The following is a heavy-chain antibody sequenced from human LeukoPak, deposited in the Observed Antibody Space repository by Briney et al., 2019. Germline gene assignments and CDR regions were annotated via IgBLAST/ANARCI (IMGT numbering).Heavy chain of an antibody. J-gene: IGHJ6*03. CDR1: GYTFTSYD. V-gene: IGHV1-8*03. CDR2: MNPNSGNT. D-gene: IGHD6-13*01. CDR3: ARGNIANNYYYYYMDV. Sequence: ASVKVSCKASGYTFTSYDINWVRQATGQGLEWMGWMNPNSGNTGYAQKFQGRVTITRNTSISTAYMELSSLRSDDTAVYYCARGNIANNYYYYYMDVWGKGTTVTVSS.